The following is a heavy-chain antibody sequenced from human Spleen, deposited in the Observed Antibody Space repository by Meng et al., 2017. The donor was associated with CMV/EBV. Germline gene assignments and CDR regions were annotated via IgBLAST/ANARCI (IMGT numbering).Heavy chain of an antibody. Sequence: SLKISFAASGFTFDDYAMHWVRQAPGKGLEWVSGISWNSGSIGYADSVKGRFTISRDNAKNSLDLQMDSLRPGDTAIYYCARERYEVLYRAIDSWGQGTLVTVSS. CDR1: GFTFDDYA. V-gene: IGHV3-9*01. CDR2: ISWNSGSI. D-gene: IGHD2/OR15-2a*01. J-gene: IGHJ4*02. CDR3: ARERYEVLYRAIDS.